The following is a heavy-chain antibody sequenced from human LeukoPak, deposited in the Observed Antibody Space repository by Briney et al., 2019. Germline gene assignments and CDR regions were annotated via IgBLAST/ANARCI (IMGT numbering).Heavy chain of an antibody. D-gene: IGHD1-1*01. V-gene: IGHV4-59*08. J-gene: IGHJ4*02. CDR2: IYASGGT. Sequence: SETLSLTCTVSGGSVSNFFWTWIRQPPGKGLEWIGYIYASGGTTYNPSLKSRVTILIDTSKNQFSLKLRSVTAADTAVYYCARLRNWQLEVDYWGQGSLVTVSS. CDR3: ARLRNWQLEVDY. CDR1: GGSVSNFF.